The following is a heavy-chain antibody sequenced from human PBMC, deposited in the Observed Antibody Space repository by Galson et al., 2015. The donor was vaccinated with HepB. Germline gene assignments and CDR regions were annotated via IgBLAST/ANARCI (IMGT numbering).Heavy chain of an antibody. J-gene: IGHJ4*02. V-gene: IGHV3-11*06. CDR1: SGYY. CDR2: ISSSGTDT. D-gene: IGHD3-3*01. CDR3: ARGRSAYYAFDY. Sequence: SLRLSCAAFSGYYMSWIRQAPGEGLEWVAYISSSGTDTNYADSVKGRLTISRDNAKNSLYLQMDSLRAEDTAVYYCARGRSAYYAFDYWGQGILVTVSS.